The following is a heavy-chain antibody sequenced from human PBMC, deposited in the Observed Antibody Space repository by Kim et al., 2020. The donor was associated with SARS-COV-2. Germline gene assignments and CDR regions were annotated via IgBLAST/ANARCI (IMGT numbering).Heavy chain of an antibody. CDR1: GFTFSSYA. CDR3: ARDRVVAVAGTLIPYYY. Sequence: GGSLRLSCAASGFTFSSYAMHWVRQAPGKGLEYVSAISSNGGSTYYANSVKGRFTISRDNSKNTLYLQMGSLRAEDMAVYYCARDRVVAVAGTLIPYYY. CDR2: ISSNGGST. D-gene: IGHD6-19*01. V-gene: IGHV3-64*01. J-gene: IGHJ6*01.